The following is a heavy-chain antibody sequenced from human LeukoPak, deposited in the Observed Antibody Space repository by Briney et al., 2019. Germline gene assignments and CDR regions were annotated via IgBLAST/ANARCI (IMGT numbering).Heavy chain of an antibody. Sequence: GGSLRHSCAASGFILRNYAMNWVRQAPGKGPEWVSSITGSGGGTSYADSVKGRFTISRDNSKSTLYLQLNSLRAEDTAVYYCARGLGSYQWGQGTLVTVSS. CDR3: ARGLGSYQ. D-gene: IGHD1-26*01. CDR1: GFILRNYA. J-gene: IGHJ4*02. V-gene: IGHV3-23*01. CDR2: ITGSGGGT.